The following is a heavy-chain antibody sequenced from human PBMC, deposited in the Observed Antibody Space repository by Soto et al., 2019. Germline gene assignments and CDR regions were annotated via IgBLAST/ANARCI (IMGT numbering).Heavy chain of an antibody. D-gene: IGHD3-3*01. CDR3: AKGGHVLRFLGWPGMERVIYYGMDV. Sequence: PGGSLRLSCAASGFTFSSYAMSWVRQAPGKGLEWVSAISGSGGSTYYADSVKGRFTISRDNSKNTLYLQMNSLRAEDTAVYYCAKGGHVLRFLGWPGMERVIYYGMDVWGQGTTVTVSS. V-gene: IGHV3-23*01. J-gene: IGHJ6*02. CDR2: ISGSGGST. CDR1: GFTFSSYA.